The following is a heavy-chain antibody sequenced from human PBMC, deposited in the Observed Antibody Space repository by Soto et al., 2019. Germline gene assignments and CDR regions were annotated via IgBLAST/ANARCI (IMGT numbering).Heavy chain of an antibody. D-gene: IGHD3-9*01. CDR1: GYTLTELS. V-gene: IGHV1-24*01. J-gene: IGHJ6*02. Sequence: ASVKVSCKVSGYTLTELSMHWVRQAPGKGLEWMGGFDPEDGETIYAQKFQGRVTMTEDTSTDTAYMELSSLRSEDTAVYYCATATPVLRYFDWLLMRKGYYYYGMDVWG. CDR3: ATATPVLRYFDWLLMRKGYYYYGMDV. CDR2: FDPEDGET.